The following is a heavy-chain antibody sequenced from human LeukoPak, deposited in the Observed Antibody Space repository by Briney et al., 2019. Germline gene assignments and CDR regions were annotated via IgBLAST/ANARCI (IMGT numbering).Heavy chain of an antibody. CDR3: AREGDGYCPFDY. V-gene: IGHV1-46*01. J-gene: IGHJ4*02. Sequence: GASVKVSCKASGYTFTSSYMHWVRQAPGQGLEWMGIINPSGGSTSYAQKFQGRVTMTRDMSTSTVYMELSSLRSEDTAVYYCAREGDGYCPFDYWGQGTLVTVSS. D-gene: IGHD5-24*01. CDR1: GYTFTSSY. CDR2: INPSGGST.